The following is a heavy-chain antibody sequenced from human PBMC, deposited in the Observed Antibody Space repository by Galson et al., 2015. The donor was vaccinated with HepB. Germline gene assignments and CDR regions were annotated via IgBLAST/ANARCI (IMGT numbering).Heavy chain of an antibody. Sequence: SLRLSCAASGFTFDDYTMHWVRQPPGRGLDWVSLISWDGGSTHYVDSVKGRFTISRDNSKNSLYLQMNSLRGEDTALYYCAKGSAAAGGFYFDYWGQGTLVTVSS. V-gene: IGHV3-43*01. CDR3: AKGSAAAGGFYFDY. J-gene: IGHJ4*02. CDR1: GFTFDDYT. CDR2: ISWDGGST. D-gene: IGHD6-25*01.